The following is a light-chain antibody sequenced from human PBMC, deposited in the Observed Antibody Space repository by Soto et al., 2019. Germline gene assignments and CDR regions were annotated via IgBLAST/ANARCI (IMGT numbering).Light chain of an antibody. CDR3: QKYARSPLA. V-gene: IGKV3-20*01. CDR1: QNVPRNY. CDR2: DAS. J-gene: IGKJ4*01. Sequence: EMLLTQSPGTLSLSPGESATLSWTDSQNVPRNYLAWYQQRPGQAPRLLIYDASTRATGIPDRFSGSGSGTDLNLTISRLEPEDFAVYFCQKYARSPLACGGGTKVDIK.